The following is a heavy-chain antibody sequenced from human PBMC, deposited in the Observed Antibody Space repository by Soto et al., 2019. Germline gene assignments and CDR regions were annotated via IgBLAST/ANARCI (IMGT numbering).Heavy chain of an antibody. CDR2: ISYDGSNK. V-gene: IGHV3-30*18. CDR3: AKDRGDGYKSGYFDY. CDR1: GFTFSSYG. Sequence: QVQLVESGGGVVQPGRSLRLSCAASGFTFSSYGMHWVRQAPGKGLEWVAVISYDGSNKYYADSVKGRFTISRDNSKNTLYLQMNSLRAEDTAVYYCAKDRGDGYKSGYFDYWGQGTLVTVSS. D-gene: IGHD3-10*01. J-gene: IGHJ4*02.